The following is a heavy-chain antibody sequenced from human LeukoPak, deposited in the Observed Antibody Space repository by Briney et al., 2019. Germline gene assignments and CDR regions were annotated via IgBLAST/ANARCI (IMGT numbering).Heavy chain of an antibody. Sequence: ASVKVSCKASGYTFTYYYIHWVRQAPGQGLECMGWINPKSGGTNYVQKFQGRVTMTRDRSISTAYMELSSLRPDDTAVYCCARGCGTSCGKKGLRLGDWGQGTLVTVSS. V-gene: IGHV1-2*02. J-gene: IGHJ4*02. CDR3: ARGCGTSCGKKGLRLGD. CDR2: INPKSGGT. D-gene: IGHD2-2*01. CDR1: GYTFTYYY.